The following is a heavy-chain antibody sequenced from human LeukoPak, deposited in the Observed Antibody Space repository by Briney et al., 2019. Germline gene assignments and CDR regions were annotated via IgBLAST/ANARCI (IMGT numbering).Heavy chain of an antibody. D-gene: IGHD6-6*01. Sequence: GASVKVSCKASGYTFTGYYMHWVRQAPGQGLEWMGWINPSGGSTSYAQKFQGRVTMTRDTSTSTVYMELSSLRSEDTAVYYCARDQYSSSSWYAFDIWGQGTMVTVSS. CDR2: INPSGGST. V-gene: IGHV1-46*01. J-gene: IGHJ3*02. CDR3: ARDQYSSSSWYAFDI. CDR1: GYTFTGYY.